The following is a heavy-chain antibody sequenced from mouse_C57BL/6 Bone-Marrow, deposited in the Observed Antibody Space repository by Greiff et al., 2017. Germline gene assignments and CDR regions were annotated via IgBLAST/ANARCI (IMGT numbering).Heavy chain of an antibody. V-gene: IGHV1-75*01. CDR1: GYTFTDYY. J-gene: IGHJ1*03. CDR2: IFPGSGST. CDR3: ARKGYYGSSYRWYFDV. D-gene: IGHD1-1*01. Sequence: QVQLKESGPELVKPGASVKISCKASGYTFTDYYINWVKQRPGQGLEWIGWIFPGSGSTYYNEKFKGKATLTVDKSSSTAYMLLSSLTSEDSAVYFCARKGYYGSSYRWYFDVWGTGTTVTVSS.